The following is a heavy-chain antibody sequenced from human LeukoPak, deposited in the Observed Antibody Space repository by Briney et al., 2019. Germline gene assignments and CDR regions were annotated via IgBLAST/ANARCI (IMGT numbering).Heavy chain of an antibody. D-gene: IGHD1-14*01. CDR1: GGSISSYY. CDR3: ARDSPMDRGSFDY. Sequence: SETLSLTCTVSGGSISSYYWSWIRQPPGKGLEWIGYIYYSGSTNYNPSLKSRGTISVDTSKNQFSLKLSSVTAADTAVYYCARDSPMDRGSFDYWGQGTLVTVSS. V-gene: IGHV4-59*01. CDR2: IYYSGST. J-gene: IGHJ4*02.